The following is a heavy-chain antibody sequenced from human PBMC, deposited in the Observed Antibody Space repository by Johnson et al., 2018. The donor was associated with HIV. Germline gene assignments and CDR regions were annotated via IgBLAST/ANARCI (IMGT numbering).Heavy chain of an antibody. CDR1: GFTFSDYY. J-gene: IGHJ3*02. CDR2: INSDGSST. CDR3: ASQVRGLRLGVDAFDI. D-gene: IGHD3-16*01. V-gene: IGHV3-74*02. Sequence: VQLVESGGGLVQPGGSLRLSCAASGFTFSDYYMSWIRQAPGKGLEWVSRINSDGSSTSYADSVKGRFTISRDNAKNTLYLQMNKLRAEDTAVYFCASQVRGLRLGVDAFDIWGQGTLVTVSS.